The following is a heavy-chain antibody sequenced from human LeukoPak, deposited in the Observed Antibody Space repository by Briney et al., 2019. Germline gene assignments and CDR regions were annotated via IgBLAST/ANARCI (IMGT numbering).Heavy chain of an antibody. V-gene: IGHV3-48*03. Sequence: GGSLRLSCAASGFTFSSYEMNWVRQALGKGLEWVSYISSSGSTIYYADSVKGRFTISRDNAKNSLYLQMNILKAEDTAVYYFARESGSSGYYYFDYWGQGTLVTVSS. CDR2: ISSSGSTI. D-gene: IGHD3-22*01. J-gene: IGHJ4*02. CDR1: GFTFSSYE. CDR3: ARESGSSGYYYFDY.